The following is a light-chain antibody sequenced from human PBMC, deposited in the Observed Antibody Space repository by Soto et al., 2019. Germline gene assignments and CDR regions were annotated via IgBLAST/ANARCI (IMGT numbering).Light chain of an antibody. Sequence: QSALTQPASVSGSTGPSIAISCTGASSDVGAYNYVSWYQQHPGKAPKLMIYEVSNRPSGVSDRFSGSKSGNTASLTISGLQAEDEADYYCNSYTSSSTQVFGTGTKLTVL. J-gene: IGLJ1*01. CDR1: SSDVGAYNY. CDR3: NSYTSSSTQV. CDR2: EVS. V-gene: IGLV2-14*01.